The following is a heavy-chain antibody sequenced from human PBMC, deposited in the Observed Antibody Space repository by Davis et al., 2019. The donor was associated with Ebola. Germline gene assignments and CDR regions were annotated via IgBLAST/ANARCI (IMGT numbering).Heavy chain of an antibody. CDR1: GGSFSDYF. Sequence: MPSETLSLTCAVYGGSFSDYFWSWIRQPPEKGLEWIGEISHHDGDTNYNPSLRSRVAISVDTSKNQFSLKLSSVTAADTAVYYCARKWLRLDWFDPWGQGTLVTVSS. V-gene: IGHV4-34*01. D-gene: IGHD5-12*01. CDR3: ARKWLRLDWFDP. J-gene: IGHJ5*02. CDR2: ISHHDGDT.